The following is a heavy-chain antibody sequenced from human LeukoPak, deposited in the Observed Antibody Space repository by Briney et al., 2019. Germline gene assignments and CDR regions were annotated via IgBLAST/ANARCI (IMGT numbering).Heavy chain of an antibody. J-gene: IGHJ4*02. D-gene: IGHD3-22*01. V-gene: IGHV3-21*01. CDR2: ISSSSSYI. Sequence: GGSLRLSCAASGFTFSSYSMNWVRQAPGKGLEWVSSISSSSSYIYYADSVKGRFTISRDNAKNSLYLQMNSLRAEDTAVYYCARDLPTCTDYYDSSGYYLDYWGQGTLVTVSS. CDR1: GFTFSSYS. CDR3: ARDLPTCTDYYDSSGYYLDY.